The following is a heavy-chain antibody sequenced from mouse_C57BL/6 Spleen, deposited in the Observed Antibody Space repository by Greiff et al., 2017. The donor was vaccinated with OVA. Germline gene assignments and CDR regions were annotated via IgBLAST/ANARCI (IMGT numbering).Heavy chain of an antibody. V-gene: IGHV1-43*01. Sequence: EVQLQQSGPELVKPGASVKISCKASGYSFTGYYMHWVKQSSEKSLEWIGEINPSTGGTSYNQKFKGKATLTVDKSSSTAYMQLKSLTSEDSAVYYCARYGNYDYYAMDYWGQGTSVTVSS. J-gene: IGHJ4*01. D-gene: IGHD2-1*01. CDR1: GYSFTGYY. CDR2: INPSTGGT. CDR3: ARYGNYDYYAMDY.